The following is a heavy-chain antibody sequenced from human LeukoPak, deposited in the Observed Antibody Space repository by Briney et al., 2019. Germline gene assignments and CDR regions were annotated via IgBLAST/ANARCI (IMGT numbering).Heavy chain of an antibody. J-gene: IGHJ5*02. CDR1: GGSISSYY. V-gene: IGHV4-4*07. CDR2: IYTSGST. D-gene: IGHD6-19*01. Sequence: SETLSLTCTVSGGSISSYYWSWIRQPAGKGLEWIGRIYTSGSTNYNPSLKSRVTISVDTSKNQFSLKLSSVTAADTAVYYCARDLNSSGWFGGFDPWGQGTLVTVSS. CDR3: ARDLNSSGWFGGFDP.